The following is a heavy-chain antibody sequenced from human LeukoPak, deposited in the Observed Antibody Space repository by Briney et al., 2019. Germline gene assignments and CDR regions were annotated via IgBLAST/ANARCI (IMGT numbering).Heavy chain of an antibody. V-gene: IGHV1-69*13. Sequence: ASVKVSCKASGGTVSRYPISWVRQAPGQGLEWMGGIIPIFGTANYAQKFQGRVTITADESTSTAYMELSSLRSEDTAVYYCARDPDWDGLTFDYRGRGTLVTVSS. CDR2: IIPIFGTA. D-gene: IGHD1-1*01. J-gene: IGHJ4*02. CDR3: ARDPDWDGLTFDY. CDR1: GGTVSRYP.